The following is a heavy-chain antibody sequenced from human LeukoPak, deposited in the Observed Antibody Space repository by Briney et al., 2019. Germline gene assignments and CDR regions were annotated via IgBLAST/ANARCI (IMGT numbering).Heavy chain of an antibody. Sequence: SETLSLTRTVSGVSISSSTYWSWVRQPPGKGLEWIGEIFHGGTINYSPSFNSRVTISLDQSKNQFTLNLSSVTAADTAVYYCATSPNQDRDYWGQGTLVTVSS. CDR2: IFHGGTI. CDR3: ATSPNQDRDY. CDR1: GVSISSSTY. J-gene: IGHJ4*02. D-gene: IGHD1-14*01. V-gene: IGHV4-4*02.